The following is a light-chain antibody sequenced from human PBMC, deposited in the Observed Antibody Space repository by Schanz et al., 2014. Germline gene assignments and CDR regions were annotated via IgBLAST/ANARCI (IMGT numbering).Light chain of an antibody. V-gene: IGLV2-14*01. Sequence: QSVLTQPASVSGSPGQSITMSCTGTSSDVGGYDYVSWYQQHPGKAPKVMVYEVSNRPSGVSNRFSGSKSGNTASLTISGLQPEDEADYYCTSYTSSSTLVFGGGTKLTVL. J-gene: IGLJ3*02. CDR1: SSDVGGYDY. CDR3: TSYTSSSTLV. CDR2: EVS.